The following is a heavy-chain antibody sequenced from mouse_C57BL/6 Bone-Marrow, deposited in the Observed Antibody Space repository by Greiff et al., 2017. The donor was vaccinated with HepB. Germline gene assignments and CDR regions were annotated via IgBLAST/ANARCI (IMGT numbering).Heavy chain of an antibody. V-gene: IGHV5-4*03. J-gene: IGHJ2*01. Sequence: EVMLVESGGGLVKPGGSLKLSCAASGFTFSSYAMSWVRQTPEKRLEWVATISDGGSYTYYPDNVKGRFTISRDNAKNNLYLQMSHLKSEDTAMYYCARHSSGWDYWGQGTTLTVSS. CDR3: ARHSSGWDY. D-gene: IGHD3-2*02. CDR2: ISDGGSYT. CDR1: GFTFSSYA.